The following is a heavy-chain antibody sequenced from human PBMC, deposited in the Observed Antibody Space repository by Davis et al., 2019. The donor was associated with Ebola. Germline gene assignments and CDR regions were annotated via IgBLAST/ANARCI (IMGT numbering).Heavy chain of an antibody. D-gene: IGHD5-18*01. J-gene: IGHJ5*02. V-gene: IGHV3-30*18. CDR1: GFTFSSYG. CDR2: ISYDGSNK. Sequence: GGSLRLSCAASGFTFSSYGMHWVRQAPGKGLEWVAVISYDGSNKYYADSVKGRFTISRDNSKNTLCLQMNGLRDEDTALYYCAKTKYSNGYWFDPWGQGTLVTVSS. CDR3: AKTKYSNGYWFDP.